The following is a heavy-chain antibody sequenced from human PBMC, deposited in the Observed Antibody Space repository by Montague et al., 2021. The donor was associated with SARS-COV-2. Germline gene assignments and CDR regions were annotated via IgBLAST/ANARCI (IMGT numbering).Heavy chain of an antibody. J-gene: IGHJ6*02. CDR1: CGSISSTAYY. V-gene: IGHV4-39*01. D-gene: IGHD3-10*01. CDR3: ARQTTLLRGRAPPGV. Sequence: SETLSLTCTVSCGSISSTAYYWGWIRQPPGKGLEWIGSIYYTVNTYYNPSLKGRVTISVDASKNQFSLTLSSVSAADTAVYYCARQTTLLRGRAPPGVWGQGTTVTVSS. CDR2: IYYTVNT.